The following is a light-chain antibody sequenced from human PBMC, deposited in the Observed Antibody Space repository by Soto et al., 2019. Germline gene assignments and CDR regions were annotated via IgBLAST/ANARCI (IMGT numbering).Light chain of an antibody. Sequence: DIVMTQSPLSLPVTPGEAASISCRSSQSLLHSNGYNYLDWYLQRPGQSPQLLIYLGSNRAPGVSDRFSGSGSGTDFTLTISRVETEDVGVYYCMQARQTPPTFGGGTKVEI. CDR2: LGS. CDR3: MQARQTPPT. CDR1: QSLLHSNGYNY. J-gene: IGKJ4*01. V-gene: IGKV2-28*01.